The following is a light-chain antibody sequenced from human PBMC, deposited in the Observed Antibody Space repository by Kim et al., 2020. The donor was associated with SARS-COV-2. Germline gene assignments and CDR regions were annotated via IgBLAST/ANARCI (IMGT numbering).Light chain of an antibody. J-gene: IGKJ2*02. CDR2: AAS. CDR3: QQSYSAPRCT. Sequence: ASVGDRVTITCRASQSIGNYLNWYQHIPGKAPKLLIYAASNLETGVPSRFSGSGSGTDFTLTISILRPGDFATYYCQQSYSAPRCTFGQGTKLEIK. CDR1: QSIGNY. V-gene: IGKV1-39*01.